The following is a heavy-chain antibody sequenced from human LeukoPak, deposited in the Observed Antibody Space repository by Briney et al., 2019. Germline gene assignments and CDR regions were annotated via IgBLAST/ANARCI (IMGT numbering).Heavy chain of an antibody. CDR2: IYSGGST. CDR3: ARLMVRGVISYYYYGMDV. J-gene: IGHJ6*02. Sequence: PGGSLRLSCAASGFTFSSYAMSWVRQAPGKGLEWASVIYSGGSTYYADSVKGRFTISRDNSKNTLYLQMNSLRAEDTAVYYCARLMVRGVISYYYYGMDVWGQGTTVTVSS. V-gene: IGHV3-66*04. D-gene: IGHD3-10*01. CDR1: GFTFSSYA.